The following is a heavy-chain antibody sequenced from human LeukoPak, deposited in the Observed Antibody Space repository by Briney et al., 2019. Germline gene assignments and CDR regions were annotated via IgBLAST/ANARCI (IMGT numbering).Heavy chain of an antibody. J-gene: IGHJ6*02. CDR3: ARDFVATTPYYGMDV. CDR1: GVTFSSYI. CDR2: ISSSSSYI. D-gene: IGHD5-24*01. Sequence: PGGSLRLSCAASGVTFSSYIMNWVRHPPWKGLECVSSISSSSSYIYYADSVRGRFTISRDNAKNSLYLQMNSLRAEDTAVYYCARDFVATTPYYGMDVWGQGTTVTVSS. V-gene: IGHV3-21*01.